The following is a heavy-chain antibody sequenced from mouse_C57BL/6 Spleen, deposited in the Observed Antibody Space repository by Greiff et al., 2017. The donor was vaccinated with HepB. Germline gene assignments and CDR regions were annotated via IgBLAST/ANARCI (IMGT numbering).Heavy chain of an antibody. CDR2: IHPNSGST. CDR3: APRSPYYYAMDY. Sequence: QVQLQQPGAELVKPGASVKLSCKASGYTFTSYWMHWVKQRPGQGLEWIGMIHPNSGSTNYNEKFKSKATLTVDKSSSTAYMQLSSLTSEDSAVYYCAPRSPYYYAMDYWGQGTSVTVSS. J-gene: IGHJ4*01. V-gene: IGHV1-64*01. CDR1: GYTFTSYW.